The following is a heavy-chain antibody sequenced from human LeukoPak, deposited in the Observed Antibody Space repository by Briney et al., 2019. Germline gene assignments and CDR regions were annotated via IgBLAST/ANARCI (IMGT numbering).Heavy chain of an antibody. CDR3: AKGEKGSSGWYWDFDY. D-gene: IGHD6-19*01. CDR2: ISGSGRSGGST. CDR1: GFTFSSYG. V-gene: IGHV3-23*01. J-gene: IGHJ4*02. Sequence: GGTLRLSCAASGFTFSSYGMSWVRQAPGKGLEWVSSISGSGRSGGSTHYADSVKGRFTISRDDSKNTLYLQMNSLRVEDTAVYYCAKGEKGSSGWYWDFDYWGQGTLVCVSS.